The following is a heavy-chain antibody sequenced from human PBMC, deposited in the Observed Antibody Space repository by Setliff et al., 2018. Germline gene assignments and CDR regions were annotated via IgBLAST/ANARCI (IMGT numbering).Heavy chain of an antibody. V-gene: IGHV5-51*01. CDR2: IYLGDSDT. CDR3: ARLGRYDAFDI. CDR1: GYNFNNYW. Sequence: GESLKISCKGSGYNFNNYWIGWVRQMPGKGLEWMGIIYLGDSDTRYSPSFQGQVTTSADKSISTAYLQWSSLKASDTAIYYCARLGRYDAFDIWGQGTVVTVSS. D-gene: IGHD3-16*01. J-gene: IGHJ3*02.